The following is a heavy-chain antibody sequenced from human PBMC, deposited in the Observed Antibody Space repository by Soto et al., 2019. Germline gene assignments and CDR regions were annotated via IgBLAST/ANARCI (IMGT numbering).Heavy chain of an antibody. Sequence: VQVVASGGGLVQPGRSLRLSCAVSGFRFEQYVMHWVRQPPGKVLECVSTVSPTGDTVAYADSVEGRFTVSRDNAKNSLYLQMNSLKGYDTAFCYCLKDAPKRSIDDWGQGTLVTVSS. D-gene: IGHD3-10*01. CDR3: LKDAPKRSIDD. V-gene: IGHV3-9*01. J-gene: IGHJ4*02. CDR1: GFRFEQYV. CDR2: VSPTGDTV.